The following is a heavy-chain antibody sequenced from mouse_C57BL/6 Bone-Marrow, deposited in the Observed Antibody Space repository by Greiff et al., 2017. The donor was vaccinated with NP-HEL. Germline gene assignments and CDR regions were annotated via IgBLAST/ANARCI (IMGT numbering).Heavy chain of an antibody. D-gene: IGHD2-14*01. J-gene: IGHJ1*03. Sequence: QVQLKQPGAELVKPGASVKVSCKASGYTFTSYWMHWVKQRPGQGLEWIGRIHPSDSDTNYNQKFKGKATLTVDKSSSTAYMQLSSLTSEDSAVYYCAIWVRRGYFDVWGTGTTVTVSS. V-gene: IGHV1-74*01. CDR3: AIWVRRGYFDV. CDR1: GYTFTSYW. CDR2: IHPSDSDT.